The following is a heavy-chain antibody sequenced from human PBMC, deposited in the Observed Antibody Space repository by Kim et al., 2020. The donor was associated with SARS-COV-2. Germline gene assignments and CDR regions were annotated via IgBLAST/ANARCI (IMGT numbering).Heavy chain of an antibody. CDR2: GST. CDR3: ATAAGDAFDI. V-gene: IGHV4-30-2*05. D-gene: IGHD6-13*01. J-gene: IGHJ3*02. Sequence: GSTNSNPSLKSRITISTDTSKNHFSLTLTSGPTADTAVYYCATAAGDAFDIWGQGTMVTVSS.